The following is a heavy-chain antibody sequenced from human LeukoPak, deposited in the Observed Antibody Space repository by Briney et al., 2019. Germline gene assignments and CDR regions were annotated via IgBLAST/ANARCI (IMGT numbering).Heavy chain of an antibody. D-gene: IGHD5-18*01. J-gene: IGHJ4*02. V-gene: IGHV5-51*01. CDR1: GYRFTSYW. CDR2: IYHADSDT. Sequence: GGAPKTSCKGSGYRFTSYWIGWVPQVPGKGVEWMGIIYHADSDTRYSPSFQDQVTISADKSISTAYLQWSSLKASDTAMYYCARQGGYSYGLHYWGQGTLVTVSS. CDR3: ARQGGYSYGLHY.